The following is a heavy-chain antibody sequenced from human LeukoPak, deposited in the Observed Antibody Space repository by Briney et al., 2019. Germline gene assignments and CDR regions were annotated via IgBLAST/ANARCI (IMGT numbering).Heavy chain of an antibody. CDR2: IYYSGST. D-gene: IGHD3-22*01. CDR1: GGSISSYY. J-gene: IGHJ5*02. CDR3: ARGRTYYYDSSGALWFDP. V-gene: IGHV4-59*01. Sequence: SETLSLTCTVSGGSISSYYWSWLRQPPGKGLEWIGCIYYSGSTNYNPSLKSRVTISVDTSKNQFSLKLSSVTAADTAVYYCARGRTYYYDSSGALWFDPWGQGTLVTVSS.